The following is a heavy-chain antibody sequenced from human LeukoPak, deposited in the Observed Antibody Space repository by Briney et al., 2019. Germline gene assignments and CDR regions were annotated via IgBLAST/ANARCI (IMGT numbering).Heavy chain of an antibody. CDR1: GGSISSGFYS. CDR2: VRHTGTT. CDR3: ARDADSLAFDY. V-gene: IGHV4-30-2*01. Sequence: SQTLSLTCAVSGGSISSGFYSWNWIRQPPRKGLEWIGYVRHTGTTYYNPSLKSRLTISVDTSKNQFSLKLSSVTAADTAIYYCARDADSLAFDYWGQGTLVTVSS. J-gene: IGHJ4*02. D-gene: IGHD3/OR15-3a*01.